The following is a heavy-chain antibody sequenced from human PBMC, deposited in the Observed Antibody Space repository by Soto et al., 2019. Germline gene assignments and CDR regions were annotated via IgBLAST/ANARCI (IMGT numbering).Heavy chain of an antibody. Sequence: QVQLVQSGGGVVQPGTSLRLSCAAAGFTFSSYGMHWVRQAPGKGLEWVAVISYDGSNKYYADSVKGRYTISRDNSKSTLYLQMNSLRPEDTAVYYCAKDQYQLLYSGELLPNWFDPWGQGTLVTVSS. CDR1: GFTFSSYG. CDR2: ISYDGSNK. D-gene: IGHD3-10*01. V-gene: IGHV3-30*18. CDR3: AKDQYQLLYSGELLPNWFDP. J-gene: IGHJ5*02.